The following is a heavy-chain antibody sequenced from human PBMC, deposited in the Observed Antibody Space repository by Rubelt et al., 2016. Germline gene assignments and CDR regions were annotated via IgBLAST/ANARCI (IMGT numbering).Heavy chain of an antibody. V-gene: IGHV3-30*03. J-gene: IGHJ3*02. CDR1: GFTFSSYG. D-gene: IGHD2-2*01. CDR2: ISSDGSTK. CDR3: AISYQLPLEDAVGI. Sequence: EAGGGVVQPGRSLRLSCAASGFTFSSYGMPWVRQAPDKGLEWVAVISSDGSTKHYADSVKGRFTISRDNSKNTLSLQMDRLRAEDTAVYYCAISYQLPLEDAVGIWGQGTMVTVAS.